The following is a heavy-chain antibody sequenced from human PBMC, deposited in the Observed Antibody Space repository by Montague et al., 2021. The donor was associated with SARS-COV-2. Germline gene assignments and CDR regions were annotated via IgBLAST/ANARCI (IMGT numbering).Heavy chain of an antibody. V-gene: IGHV6-1*01. Sequence: CAISGDSVSTYGVACNWNRQSPSIDLQWLGMTIYTGSAWYNEYAESVKGRITINPDTPKNQFSLHLTSVTPEDTAVYYCARHSYRTFDFWGQGTLVTVSS. CDR3: ARHSYRTFDF. D-gene: IGHD3-10*01. CDR1: GDSVSTYGVA. CDR2: TIYTGSAWYN. J-gene: IGHJ4*02.